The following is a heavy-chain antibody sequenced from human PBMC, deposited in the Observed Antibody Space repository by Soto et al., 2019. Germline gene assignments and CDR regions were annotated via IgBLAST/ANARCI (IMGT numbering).Heavy chain of an antibody. D-gene: IGHD4-17*01. V-gene: IGHV4-59*01. Sequence: SETLSLTCTVSGGSISSYYLSWIRQPPGKGLEWIGYIYYSGSTNYNPSLKSRVTISVDTSKNQFSLKLSSVTAADTAVYYCARCDGDYEYFQHWGQGTLVTV. CDR2: IYYSGST. CDR1: GGSISSYY. CDR3: ARCDGDYEYFQH. J-gene: IGHJ1*01.